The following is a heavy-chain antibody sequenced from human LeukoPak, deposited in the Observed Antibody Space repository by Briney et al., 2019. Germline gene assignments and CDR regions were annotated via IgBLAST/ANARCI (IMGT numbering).Heavy chain of an antibody. J-gene: IGHJ4*02. V-gene: IGHV3-7*04. CDR3: ARARIDY. CDR1: GFTFCSYW. CDR2: IKDDGSEK. Sequence: GGSLRLSCVGSGFTFCSYWMTWVRQAPGKGREWVANIKDDGSEKYSVDSVKGRFTISRDNAKNLLYLQMSSLRAEDTAVYYCARARIDYWGQGTLVAVSS.